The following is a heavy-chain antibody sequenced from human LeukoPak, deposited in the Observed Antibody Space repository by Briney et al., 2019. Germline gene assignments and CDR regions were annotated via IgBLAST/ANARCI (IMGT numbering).Heavy chain of an antibody. D-gene: IGHD1-7*01. CDR2: INSDGSST. J-gene: IGHJ5*02. CDR1: RFTFSTSW. CDR3: ASSWNYGS. V-gene: IGHV3-74*01. Sequence: PGGSLRLSCAASRFTFSTSWMHWVGQAPGKGLVWVSRINSDGSSTGYADSVKGRFTISRDNAKNSLYLQMNSLRAEDTAVYYCASSWNYGSWGQGTLVTVSS.